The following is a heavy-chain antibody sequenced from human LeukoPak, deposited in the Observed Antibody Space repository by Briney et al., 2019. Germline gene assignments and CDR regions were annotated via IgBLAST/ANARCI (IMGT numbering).Heavy chain of an antibody. V-gene: IGHV3-30*03. Sequence: GRSLRLSCAASGFTFSSYGMHWVRQAPGKGLEWVAVISYDGSNKYYADSVKGRFTISRDNSKNTLYLQMNSLRAEDTAVYYCARDRPHFDYWGLGTLVTVSS. CDR2: ISYDGSNK. D-gene: IGHD6-6*01. CDR1: GFTFSSYG. CDR3: ARDRPHFDY. J-gene: IGHJ4*02.